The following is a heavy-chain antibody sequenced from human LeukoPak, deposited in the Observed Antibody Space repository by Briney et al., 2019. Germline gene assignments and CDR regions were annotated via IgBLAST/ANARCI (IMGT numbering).Heavy chain of an antibody. CDR2: IYHSGST. Sequence: SETLSLTCTVSGYSISSGYYWGWIRQPPGEGLEWIGSIYHSGSTYYNPSLKSRVTISVDTSKNQFSLKLSSVTAADTAVYYCAREEGLGEYSSGWYLYYYYYYMDVWGKGTTVTVSS. CDR3: AREEGLGEYSSGWYLYYYYYYMDV. V-gene: IGHV4-38-2*02. J-gene: IGHJ6*03. D-gene: IGHD6-19*01. CDR1: GYSISSGYY.